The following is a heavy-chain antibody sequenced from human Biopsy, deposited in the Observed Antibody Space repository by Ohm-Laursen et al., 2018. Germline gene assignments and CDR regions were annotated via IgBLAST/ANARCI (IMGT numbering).Heavy chain of an antibody. CDR1: GGSISSYY. V-gene: IGHV4-59*08. J-gene: IGHJ2*01. CDR2: IYYTGST. D-gene: IGHD1-26*01. Sequence: GTLSLTCTVSGGSISSYYWSWIRQPPGKGLEWIGYIYYTGSTTYNPSLKSRVTISVDTSMNHLSLRLTSVAAADTAVYYCARHAPSYSGSYWRYFDLWGRGTLVTVSS. CDR3: ARHAPSYSGSYWRYFDL.